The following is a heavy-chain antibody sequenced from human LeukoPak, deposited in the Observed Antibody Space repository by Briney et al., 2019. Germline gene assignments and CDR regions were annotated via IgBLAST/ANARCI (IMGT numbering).Heavy chain of an antibody. CDR1: GYSFTSYW. J-gene: IGHJ3*02. CDR2: IYPGDSHT. Sequence: GESLKISCQGSGYSFTSYWIAWVRQMPGKGLEYMGIIYPGDSHTRNSPSFQGQVTISADKSITTAYLQWSSLKASDTAMYYCARRRDGFNNAFDIWGQGTMVIASS. V-gene: IGHV5-51*01. D-gene: IGHD5-24*01. CDR3: ARRRDGFNNAFDI.